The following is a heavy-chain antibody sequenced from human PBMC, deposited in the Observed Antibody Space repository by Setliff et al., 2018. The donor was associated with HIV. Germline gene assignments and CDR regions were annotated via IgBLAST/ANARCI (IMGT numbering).Heavy chain of an antibody. Sequence: PGGSLRLSCEGSGFFFSRHVMSWVRQAPGKGLERVSGINNRGDRTDYADSVKGRFTISRDNSKNTVDLQMNSLTVEDTAVYYCAKDLAANIYDFSALYYVPYPVGSWGQGTLVTVSS. CDR1: GFFFSRHV. D-gene: IGHD3-16*01. V-gene: IGHV3-23*01. CDR3: AKDLAANIYDFSALYYVPYPVGS. CDR2: INNRGDRT. J-gene: IGHJ5*02.